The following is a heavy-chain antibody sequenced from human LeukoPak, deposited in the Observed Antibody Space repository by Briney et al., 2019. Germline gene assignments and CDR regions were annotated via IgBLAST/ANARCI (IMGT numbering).Heavy chain of an antibody. D-gene: IGHD1-14*01. CDR2: SKAKTDGWAT. Sequence: KTGGSLRLSCVVSGFTFSKDWMSWVRQAPGKGLEWVGRSKAKTDGWATDYAAPVRGRFIISRDESKNTLYVQMNSLQTDDTGVHYCTTDSPGPYWGQGTLVTVSS. CDR1: GFTFSKDW. CDR3: TTDSPGPY. J-gene: IGHJ4*02. V-gene: IGHV3-15*01.